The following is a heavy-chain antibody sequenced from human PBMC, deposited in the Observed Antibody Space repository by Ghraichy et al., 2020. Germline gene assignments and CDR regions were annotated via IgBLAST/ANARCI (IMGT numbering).Heavy chain of an antibody. CDR3: ARLVPDNSGWVPWDH. V-gene: IGHV4-39*01. D-gene: IGHD6-19*01. Sequence: SQTLSLTCTVSGDSIRSSNYYWGWIRQPPGKWLEWIGNIYSSGNTYYNPSLKSRATISVDTSKTQFSLKLSSVTAADTAVYYCARLVPDNSGWVPWDHWGQGTLVTVSS. CDR2: IYSSGNT. J-gene: IGHJ4*02. CDR1: GDSIRSSNYY.